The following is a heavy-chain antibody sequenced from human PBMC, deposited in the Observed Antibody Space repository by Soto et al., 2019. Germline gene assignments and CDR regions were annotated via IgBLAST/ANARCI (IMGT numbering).Heavy chain of an antibody. CDR2: IYSGGST. CDR1: GFTVSTNY. D-gene: IGHD3-22*01. CDR3: ARRSSGYPYYFDC. Sequence: EVQLVETGGGLIQPGGSLRLSCAASGFTVSTNYMSWVRQAPGKGLEWVSLIYSGGSTYYADSVKGRFTISSDNSKNTLYLQMNSLRAEETAVYYCARRSSGYPYYFDCWGQGTLVTVSS. J-gene: IGHJ4*02. V-gene: IGHV3-53*02.